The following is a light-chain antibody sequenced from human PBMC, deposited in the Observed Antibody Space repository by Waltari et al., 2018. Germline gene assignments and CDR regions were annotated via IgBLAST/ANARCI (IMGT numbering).Light chain of an antibody. J-gene: IGKJ4*01. CDR3: QQRRNWPLT. Sequence: EIVLTQSPGTLSLSPGERATLPLRASHSVNWYLAWYQQRPGQAPRLLIYDASNRATGIPARFSGSGSETDFTLTISSLQPEDSAVYYCQQRRNWPLTFGGGTKVEIK. CDR1: HSVNWY. V-gene: IGKV3-11*01. CDR2: DAS.